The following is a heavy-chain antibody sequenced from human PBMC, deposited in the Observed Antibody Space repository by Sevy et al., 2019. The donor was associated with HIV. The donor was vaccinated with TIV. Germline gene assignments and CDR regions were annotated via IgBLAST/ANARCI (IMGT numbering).Heavy chain of an antibody. V-gene: IGHV3-15*07. J-gene: IGHJ6*02. CDR1: GFTFSNAW. CDR3: TTGATTVIPYYYYGMDV. Sequence: GGSLRLSCAASGFTFSNAWMNWVRQAPGKGLEWVGRIKSKTDGGTTDYAAPVKGRFTISRDDSKNTLYLQMNSLKTEDTAVYYCTTGATTVIPYYYYGMDVWGQGTTVTVSS. CDR2: IKSKTDGGTT. D-gene: IGHD4-17*01.